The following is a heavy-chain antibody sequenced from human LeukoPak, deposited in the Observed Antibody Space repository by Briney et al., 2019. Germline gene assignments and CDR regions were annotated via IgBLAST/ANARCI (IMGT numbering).Heavy chain of an antibody. CDR1: GFTFDDYG. V-gene: IGHV3-20*04. J-gene: IGHJ6*03. CDR2: INWNGGST. Sequence: RTGGSLRLSCAASGFTFDDYGMSWVRQAPGKGLEWVSGINWNGGSTGYADSVKGRFTISRDNVKNSLYLQMNSLRAEDTALYYCARAGWSSSWYGDYYYYYYMDVWGKGTTATVSS. D-gene: IGHD6-13*01. CDR3: ARAGWSSSWYGDYYYYYYMDV.